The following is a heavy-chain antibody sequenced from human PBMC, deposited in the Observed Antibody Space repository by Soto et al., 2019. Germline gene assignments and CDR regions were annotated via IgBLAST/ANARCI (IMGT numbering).Heavy chain of an antibody. CDR3: ARDHWSYGPGMDV. D-gene: IGHD5-18*01. CDR1: GFTFSSYA. V-gene: IGHV3-30-3*01. CDR2: ISYDGSNK. J-gene: IGHJ6*02. Sequence: QVQLVESGGGVVQPGRSLRLSCAASGFTFSSYAMHWVRQAPGKGLEWVAVISYDGSNKYYADSVKGRFTISRDNSKNTLYLQMNSLRAQDTAVYYCARDHWSYGPGMDVWGQGTTVTVSS.